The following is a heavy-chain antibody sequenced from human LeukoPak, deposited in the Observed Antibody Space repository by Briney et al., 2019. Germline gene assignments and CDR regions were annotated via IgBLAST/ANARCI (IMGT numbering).Heavy chain of an antibody. Sequence: TGGSLRLSCAVSGFTFNNYYMSWVRQAPGRGLEWGSSICSTGSYIYYADSVKGRFTISRDNAKNSLFLQMNSLRAEDTAVYYCARDVLQYNYAFGYWGQGTLVTVSS. CDR2: ICSTGSYI. CDR3: ARDVLQYNYAFGY. V-gene: IGHV3-21*01. D-gene: IGHD5-18*01. J-gene: IGHJ4*02. CDR1: GFTFNNYY.